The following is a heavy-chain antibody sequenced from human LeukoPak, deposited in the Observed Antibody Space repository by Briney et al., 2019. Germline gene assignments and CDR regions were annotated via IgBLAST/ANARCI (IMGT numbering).Heavy chain of an antibody. Sequence: SETLSLTCTVSGGSISSSSYYWAWIRQPPGKGLEWIGTIYYSGSTYYKPSLKSRLTISVDTSKNQFSLKLSAVTAADTAMYYCAREKITLIRGVIPHSDYWGQGTLVTVSS. CDR3: AREKITLIRGVIPHSDY. CDR1: GGSISSSSYY. D-gene: IGHD3-10*01. J-gene: IGHJ4*02. CDR2: IYYSGST. V-gene: IGHV4-39*07.